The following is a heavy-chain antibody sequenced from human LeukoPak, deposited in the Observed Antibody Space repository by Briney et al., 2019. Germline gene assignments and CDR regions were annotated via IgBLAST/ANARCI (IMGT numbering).Heavy chain of an antibody. CDR2: IKQDGSQR. Sequence: GGSLRLSCTASGFTFSDYWMTWVRQAPGKGPEWVANIKQDGSQRYYVDSVRGRFTISRDNAKNSLYLQMNSLRAEDTAVYYCARDYRYYDFWSGYYTPYYYYYMDVWGKGTTVTVSS. CDR3: ARDYRYYDFWSGYYTPYYYYYMDV. CDR1: GFTFSDYW. J-gene: IGHJ6*03. V-gene: IGHV3-7*01. D-gene: IGHD3-3*01.